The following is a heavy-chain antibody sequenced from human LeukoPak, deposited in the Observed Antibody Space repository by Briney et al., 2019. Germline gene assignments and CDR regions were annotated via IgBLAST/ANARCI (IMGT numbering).Heavy chain of an antibody. CDR3: ARHNDPGHAFDI. Sequence: SETLSPTCTVSGXSISASGHYWGWIRQPPGKGLEWIGSIYYSGSTYYNPSLRSRVTISLDTSKNQFSLKVNSVTAADTAVYYCARHNDPGHAFDIWGQGTIVTVSS. D-gene: IGHD1-1*01. CDR1: GXSISASGHY. J-gene: IGHJ3*02. CDR2: IYYSGST. V-gene: IGHV4-39*01.